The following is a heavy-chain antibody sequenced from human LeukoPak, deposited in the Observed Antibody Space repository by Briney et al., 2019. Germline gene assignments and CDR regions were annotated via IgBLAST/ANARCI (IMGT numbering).Heavy chain of an antibody. D-gene: IGHD4-23*01. J-gene: IGHJ3*02. CDR2: INPNSGGT. Sequence: EASVKVSCKASGYTFTGYYMHWVRQAPGQGLEWMGWINPNSGGTNYAQKFQGRVTMTRDTSISTAYMELSRLRSDDTAVYYCARVTGYGGNSDAFDIWGQGTMVTVSS. CDR3: ARVTGYGGNSDAFDI. CDR1: GYTFTGYY. V-gene: IGHV1-2*02.